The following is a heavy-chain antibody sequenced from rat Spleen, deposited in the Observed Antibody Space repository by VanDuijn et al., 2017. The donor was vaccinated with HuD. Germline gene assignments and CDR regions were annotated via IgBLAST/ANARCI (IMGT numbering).Heavy chain of an antibody. D-gene: IGHD5-1*01. Sequence: VQLKESGPGLVQPSQTLSLTCTVSGFSLTSNGVSWVRQPPGKGLEWVASISSDGGGAYYRDSVKGRFTISRDNAKSTLYLQMDSLRSEDTATYYCARHGNLNWFAYWGQGTLVTVSS. V-gene: IGHV5-29*01. CDR3: ARHGNLNWFAY. CDR2: ISSDGGGA. J-gene: IGHJ3*01. CDR1: GFSLTSNG.